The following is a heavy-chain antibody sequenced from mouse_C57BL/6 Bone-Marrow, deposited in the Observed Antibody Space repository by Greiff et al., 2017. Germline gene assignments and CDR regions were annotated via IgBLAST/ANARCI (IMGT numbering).Heavy chain of an antibody. J-gene: IGHJ4*01. CDR3: ARHGSTTVVATDYAMDY. CDR1: EYEFPSHD. Sequence: VMLVESGGGLVQPGESLKLSCESNEYEFPSHDMSWVRKTPEKRLELVAAINSDGGSTYYPDTMERRFIISRDNTKKTLYLQMSSLRSEDTALYYCARHGSTTVVATDYAMDYWGQGTSVTVSS. D-gene: IGHD1-1*01. CDR2: INSDGGST. V-gene: IGHV5-2*01.